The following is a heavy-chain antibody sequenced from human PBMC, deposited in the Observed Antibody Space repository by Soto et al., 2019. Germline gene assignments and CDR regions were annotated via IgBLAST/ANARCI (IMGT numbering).Heavy chain of an antibody. CDR1: GGSTSSSSYY. J-gene: IGHJ5*02. CDR3: ASISMIVVELYNWFYP. V-gene: IGHV4-39*01. D-gene: IGHD3-22*01. CDR2: IYYSGST. Sequence: SETLSLTCNVSGGSTSSSSYYWGWIRQPPGKGLEWIGSIYYSGSTYYNPSLKSRVTISVDTSKNQFSLKLSSVTAADTAFYYCASISMIVVELYNWFYPWGKGTLVPVSS.